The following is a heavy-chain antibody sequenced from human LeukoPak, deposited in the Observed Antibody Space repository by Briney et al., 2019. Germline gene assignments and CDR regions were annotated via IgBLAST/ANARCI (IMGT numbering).Heavy chain of an antibody. CDR3: ARFPSAYCGGDCYSGTSSYYYYGMDV. CDR1: GYSFTSYW. Sequence: GESLRISCKGSGYSFTSYWISWVRQMPGKVVEWMGRIDPSDSYTNYSPSFQGHVTISADKSISTAYLQWSSLKASDTAMYYCARFPSAYCGGDCYSGTSSYYYYGMDVWGQGTTVTVSS. V-gene: IGHV5-10-1*01. D-gene: IGHD2-21*02. CDR2: IDPSDSYT. J-gene: IGHJ6*02.